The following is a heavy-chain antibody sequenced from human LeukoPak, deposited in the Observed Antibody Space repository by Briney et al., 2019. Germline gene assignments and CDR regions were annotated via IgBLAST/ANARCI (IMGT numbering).Heavy chain of an antibody. D-gene: IGHD2-15*01. CDR2: INHSGST. CDR3: ASPLGYCSGGSCGAFDI. V-gene: IGHV4-34*01. J-gene: IGHJ3*02. CDR1: GGSFSGYY. Sequence: KPSETLSLTCAVYGGSFSGYYWSWIRQPPGKGLEWIGEINHSGSTNYNPSLKSRVTISVDTSKNQFSLKLSSVTAADTAVYYCASPLGYCSGGSCGAFDIWGQGTMVTVSS.